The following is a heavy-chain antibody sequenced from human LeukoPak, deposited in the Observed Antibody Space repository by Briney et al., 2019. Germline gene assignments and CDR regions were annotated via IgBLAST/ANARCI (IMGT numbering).Heavy chain of an antibody. D-gene: IGHD3-3*01. CDR3: ARDSIRRGYYYGMDV. V-gene: IGHV3-23*01. J-gene: IGHJ6*02. Sequence: GGSLRLSCAASGFTFSSYWMNWVRQAPGKGLEWVSAISGSGGSRNYADSVKGRFTISRDNSKNTLYLQMNSLRAEDTAVYYCARDSIRRGYYYGMDVWGQGTTVTVSS. CDR1: GFTFSSYW. CDR2: ISGSGGSR.